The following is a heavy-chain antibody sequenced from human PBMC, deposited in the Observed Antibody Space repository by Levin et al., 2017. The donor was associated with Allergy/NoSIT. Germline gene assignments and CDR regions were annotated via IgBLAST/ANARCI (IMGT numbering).Heavy chain of an antibody. CDR3: AADWYSSGSLLNAAY. CDR2: ISYDGSSR. CDR1: GFTFSSYG. D-gene: IGHD6-19*01. V-gene: IGHV3-30*03. J-gene: IGHJ4*02. Sequence: GGSLRLSCAASGFTFSSYGMHWVRQAPGKGLEWVAVISYDGSSRYYGDSVKGRFTISRDNSENTLYLQMNSLRTEDTAVYYCAADWYSSGSLLNAAYWGQGTLVTVSS.